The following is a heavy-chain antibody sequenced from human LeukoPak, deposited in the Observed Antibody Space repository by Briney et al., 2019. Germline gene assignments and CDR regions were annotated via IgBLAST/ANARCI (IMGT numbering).Heavy chain of an antibody. Sequence: PGGSLRLSCAASGFTFSNYWMHWVRQAPGKGLVWVSRINTDGSSTYYADSVKGRFTISRDNSKNTLYLQMNSLRAEDTAVYYCAKIPYSSGWVQNWFDPWGQGTLVTVSS. CDR1: GFTFSNYW. J-gene: IGHJ5*02. CDR2: INTDGSST. D-gene: IGHD6-19*01. V-gene: IGHV3-74*01. CDR3: AKIPYSSGWVQNWFDP.